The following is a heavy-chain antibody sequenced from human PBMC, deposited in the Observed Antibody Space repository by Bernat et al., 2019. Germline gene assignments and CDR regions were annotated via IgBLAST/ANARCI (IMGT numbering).Heavy chain of an antibody. CDR1: GFTVSSNY. Sequence: EVQLVESGGGLIQPGGSLRLSCAASGFTVSSNYMSWVRQAPGRGLEWVSVIYSGGSTYYADSVKGRFTISRDNSKNTLYLQMNNLRAEDTAVYYCARDRGYSYGYIGFDYWGQGTLVTVSS. V-gene: IGHV3-53*01. CDR2: IYSGGST. D-gene: IGHD5-18*01. J-gene: IGHJ4*02. CDR3: ARDRGYSYGYIGFDY.